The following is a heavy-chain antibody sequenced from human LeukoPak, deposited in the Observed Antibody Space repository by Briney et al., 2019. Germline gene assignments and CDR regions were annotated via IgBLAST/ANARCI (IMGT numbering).Heavy chain of an antibody. Sequence: GGSLRLSCAASGFTFSSYAMSWVRQAPGKGLEWVSSISGSGGSTYYADSGKGRFTISRDNSKNTLYLQMNSLRAEDTAVYYCAKGLVRGVISDYYGMDVWGQGTTVTVSS. CDR1: GFTFSSYA. D-gene: IGHD3-10*01. CDR3: AKGLVRGVISDYYGMDV. V-gene: IGHV3-23*01. CDR2: ISGSGGST. J-gene: IGHJ6*02.